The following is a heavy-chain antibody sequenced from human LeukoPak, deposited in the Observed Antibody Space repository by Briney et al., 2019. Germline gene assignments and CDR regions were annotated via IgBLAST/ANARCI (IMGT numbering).Heavy chain of an antibody. Sequence: PGGSLRLSCAASGFTFSSYSMNWVRQAPGKGLEWVSSISSSSSYIYYADSVKGRFTISRDNAKNSLYLQMNSLRAEDTAVYYCARDACGGGSCYSVYGAWGQGTLVTVSS. CDR1: GFTFSSYS. J-gene: IGHJ5*02. CDR3: ARDACGGGSCYSVYGA. CDR2: ISSSSSYI. V-gene: IGHV3-21*01. D-gene: IGHD2-15*01.